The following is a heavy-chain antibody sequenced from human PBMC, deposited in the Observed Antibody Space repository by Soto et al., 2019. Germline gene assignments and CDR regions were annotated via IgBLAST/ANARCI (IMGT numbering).Heavy chain of an antibody. J-gene: IGHJ6*03. D-gene: IGHD3-10*01. CDR3: ARGNTMVRGVIHYYYYTDV. Sequence: ASVKVSCKASGYTFTSYAIHWVRQAPGQRLEWMGWINAGNGNTKYSQKFQGRVTITRDTSASTAYMELSSLRSEDTAVYYCARGNTMVRGVIHYYYYTDVWGKGTTVTVSS. CDR2: INAGNGNT. CDR1: GYTFTSYA. V-gene: IGHV1-3*01.